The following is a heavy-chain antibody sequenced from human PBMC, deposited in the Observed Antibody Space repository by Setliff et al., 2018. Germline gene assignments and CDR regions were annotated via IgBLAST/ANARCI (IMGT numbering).Heavy chain of an antibody. D-gene: IGHD1-26*01. CDR2: IYTSGST. V-gene: IGHV4-61*09. J-gene: IGHJ4*02. CDR3: ARAPSGSYPFDY. Sequence: SETLSLTCTVSGGSISSGSYYWSWIRQPAGKGLEWIGHIYTSGSTNYNPSLKSRVTISVDTSKNQFSLKLSSVTAADTAVYYCARAPSGSYPFDYWGQGTLVTVSS. CDR1: GGSISSGSYY.